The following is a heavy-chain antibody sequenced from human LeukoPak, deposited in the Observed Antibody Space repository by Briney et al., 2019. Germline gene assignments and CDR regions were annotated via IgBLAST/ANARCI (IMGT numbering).Heavy chain of an antibody. CDR2: INPSGGST. D-gene: IGHD3-10*01. V-gene: IGHV1-46*01. Sequence: GASVKVSCKASGYTFTGYYMHWVRQAPGQGLEWMGIINPSGGSTSYAQKFQGRVTMTRDTSTSTVYMELSSLRSEDTAVYYCARGDLGLWFGESTYGMDVWGQGTTVTVSS. CDR1: GYTFTGYY. J-gene: IGHJ6*02. CDR3: ARGDLGLWFGESTYGMDV.